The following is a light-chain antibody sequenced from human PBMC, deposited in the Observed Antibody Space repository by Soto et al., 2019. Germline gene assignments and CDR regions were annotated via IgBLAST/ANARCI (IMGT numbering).Light chain of an antibody. Sequence: QSVLTQPASVSGSPGQSITISCTGTSSDVGGYNYVSWYQQHPGKAPKLMIYEVSNRPSGVSNRFSGSKSGNTASLTISGLQAEHEADYYCSSYTSSRTPTYVFRTGKKVXV. CDR3: SSYTSSRTPTYV. CDR1: SSDVGGYNY. CDR2: EVS. J-gene: IGLJ1*01. V-gene: IGLV2-14*01.